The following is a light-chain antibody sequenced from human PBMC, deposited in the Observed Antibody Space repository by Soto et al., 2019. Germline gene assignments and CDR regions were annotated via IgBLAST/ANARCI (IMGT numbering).Light chain of an antibody. Sequence: QSVLTQPASVSGSPGQSIAISCTGTSSDVGGYSYVSWYQQQPGKAPKLVISDVSNRPSGVSDRFSGSKSGNTASLNISGLETEDEADYYCASYTTSSTYVFGTGTKVTV. CDR3: ASYTTSSTYV. CDR1: SSDVGGYSY. V-gene: IGLV2-14*01. CDR2: DVS. J-gene: IGLJ1*01.